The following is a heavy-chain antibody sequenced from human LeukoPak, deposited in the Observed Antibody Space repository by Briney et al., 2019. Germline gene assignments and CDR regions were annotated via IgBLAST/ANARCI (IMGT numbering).Heavy chain of an antibody. CDR2: IYYSGST. V-gene: IGHV4-39*07. D-gene: IGHD5-12*01. J-gene: IGHJ6*03. Sequence: PSETLSLTCTVSGGSISSSSYYWGWIRQPPGEGLEWIGSIYYSGSTYYNPSLKSRVTISVDTSKSQFSLKLSSVTAADTAVYYCTRDQRSGYSGYDYYYYYYMDVWGKGTTVTVSS. CDR1: GGSISSSSYY. CDR3: TRDQRSGYSGYDYYYYYYMDV.